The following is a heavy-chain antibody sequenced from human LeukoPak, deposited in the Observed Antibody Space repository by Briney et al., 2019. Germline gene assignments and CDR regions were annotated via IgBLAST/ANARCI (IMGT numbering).Heavy chain of an antibody. CDR2: INPNSGGT. V-gene: IGHV1-2*02. CDR3: AIEGYGDYGSRVFDY. CDR1: GYTFTGYY. D-gene: IGHD4-17*01. J-gene: IGHJ4*02. Sequence: ASVKVSCKASGYTFTGYYMHWVRQAPGQGLEWMGWINPNSGGTNYAQKFQGRVTMTRDTSTSTVYMELSSLRSEDTAVYCCAIEGYGDYGSRVFDYWGQGTLVTVSS.